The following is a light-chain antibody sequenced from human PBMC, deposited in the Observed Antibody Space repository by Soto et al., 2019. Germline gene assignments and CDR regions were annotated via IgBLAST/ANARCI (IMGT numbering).Light chain of an antibody. V-gene: IGKV3-11*01. CDR2: GAS. Sequence: EIGLTQSAATLSLSPGERATLSCRASQSVSSYLAWHQQKPGQTPRLLVYGASSRATGIPDRFSGSGSGTDFTLTISRLEPEDFAVYYCQQRSHWPRTFGQGTKVDI. CDR3: QQRSHWPRT. CDR1: QSVSSY. J-gene: IGKJ1*01.